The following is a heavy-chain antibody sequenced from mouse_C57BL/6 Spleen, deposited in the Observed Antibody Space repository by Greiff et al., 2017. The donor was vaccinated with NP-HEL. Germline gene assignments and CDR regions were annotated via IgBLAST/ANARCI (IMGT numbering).Heavy chain of an antibody. Sequence: EVQVVESGEGLVKPGGSLKLSCAASGFTFSSYAMSWVRQTPEKRLEWVAYISSGGDYIYYADTVKGRFTISRDNARNTLYLQMSSLKSEDTAMYYCTRDGATVVPFDYWGQGTTLTVSS. CDR2: ISSGGDYI. D-gene: IGHD1-1*01. CDR1: GFTFSSYA. J-gene: IGHJ2*01. CDR3: TRDGATVVPFDY. V-gene: IGHV5-9-1*02.